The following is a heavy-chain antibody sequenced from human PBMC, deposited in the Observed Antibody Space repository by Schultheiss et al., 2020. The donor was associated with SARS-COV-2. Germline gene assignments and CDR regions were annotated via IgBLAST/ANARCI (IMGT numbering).Heavy chain of an antibody. Sequence: GGSLRLSCAASGFTFSSYGMHWVRQAPGKGLEWVAVISYDGSNKYYADSVKGRFTISRDNSKNTLYLQMNSLRAEDTAVYYCAKGYSGYDSYYGMDVWGQGTTVTVSS. CDR3: AKGYSGYDSYYGMDV. D-gene: IGHD5-12*01. V-gene: IGHV3-30*19. CDR1: GFTFSSYG. CDR2: ISYDGSNK. J-gene: IGHJ6*02.